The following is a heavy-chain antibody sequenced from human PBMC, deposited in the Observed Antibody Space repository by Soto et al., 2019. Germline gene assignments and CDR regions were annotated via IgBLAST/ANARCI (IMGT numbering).Heavy chain of an antibody. Sequence: EVQLLESGGGLVQPGGSLRLSCAASGFRFSSYAMSWVRQAPGKGLEWVSVLTGSGGITYYADSVQGRFTLSRDNSKSTLYLQMDTLRADDTAAYYCAKAQEASGTVNSYLDYWGQGTQVTVSS. CDR2: LTGSGGIT. CDR3: AKAQEASGTVNSYLDY. D-gene: IGHD2-2*01. J-gene: IGHJ4*02. V-gene: IGHV3-23*01. CDR1: GFRFSSYA.